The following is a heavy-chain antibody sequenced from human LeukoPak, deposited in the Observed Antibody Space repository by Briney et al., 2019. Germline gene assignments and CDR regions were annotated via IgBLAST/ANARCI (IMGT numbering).Heavy chain of an antibody. CDR1: GFILTNYW. D-gene: IGHD4/OR15-4a*01. CDR3: ARDWRAMTVAY. Sequence: PGGSLRLSCASSGFILTNYWMTWVRQAPGKGLEWVANIKKDGSEKYYVDSVKGRFIISRDDAKKSVYLQMNSLRAEDTAVYYCARDWRAMTVAYWGQGTLVTVFS. CDR2: IKKDGSEK. V-gene: IGHV3-7*01. J-gene: IGHJ4*02.